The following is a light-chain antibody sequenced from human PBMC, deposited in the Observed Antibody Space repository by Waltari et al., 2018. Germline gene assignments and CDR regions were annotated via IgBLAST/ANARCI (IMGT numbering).Light chain of an antibody. CDR2: DVN. CDR3: CSYAGKYTFL. J-gene: IGLJ2*01. Sequence: QSALTQPRSVSGSPGQSVTISCTGTINALGTYNYVSWYQHTPDNGPKLIIYDVNRRPSGVPDRFSGSKFGNTASLTISGLQPTDEADYYCCSYAGKYTFLFGGGTKVTVL. CDR1: INALGTYNY. V-gene: IGLV2-11*01.